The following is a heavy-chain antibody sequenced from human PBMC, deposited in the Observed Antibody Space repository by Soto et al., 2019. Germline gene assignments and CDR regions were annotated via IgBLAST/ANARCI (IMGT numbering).Heavy chain of an antibody. V-gene: IGHV3-23*01. J-gene: IGHJ4*02. D-gene: IGHD3-10*01. CDR1: GSTFSSYA. CDR2: ISAGGSST. Sequence: GGLVAACSASGSTFSSYAMSGVRQAPGKGLEWVSGISAGGSSTYYPDSVKVRFTISRDNSQKTIYLQMNSLRVEDTAVYYCARDFKKGSYLDYWGQGTPGTVS. CDR3: ARDFKKGSYLDY.